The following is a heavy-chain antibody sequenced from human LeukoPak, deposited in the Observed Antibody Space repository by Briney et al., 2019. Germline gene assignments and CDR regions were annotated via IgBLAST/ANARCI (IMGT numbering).Heavy chain of an antibody. J-gene: IGHJ4*02. V-gene: IGHV1-18*01. D-gene: IGHD6-19*01. CDR2: ISAYNGNT. CDR3: ARDSEYSSGWYLDY. CDR1: GYTFTSYG. Sequence: ASVKVSCKASGYTFTSYGISWVRQAPGQGLEWIGWISAYNGNTNYAQKLQGRVTMTTDTSTSTAYMELRSLRSDDTAVYYCARDSEYSSGWYLDYWGQGTLVTVSS.